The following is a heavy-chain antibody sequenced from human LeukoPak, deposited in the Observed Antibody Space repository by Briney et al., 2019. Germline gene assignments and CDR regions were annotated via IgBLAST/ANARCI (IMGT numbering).Heavy chain of an antibody. CDR2: ISSSSSYI. CDR1: GFTFSSYS. V-gene: IGHV3-21*01. Sequence: GGSLRLSCAASGFTFSSYSMNWVRQAPGKGLEWVSSISSSSSYIYYADSVKGRFTISRDNAKNSLYLQMNSLRAEDTAVYYCARGGVATIPAPFDPWGQGTLVTVSS. D-gene: IGHD5-12*01. J-gene: IGHJ5*02. CDR3: ARGGVATIPAPFDP.